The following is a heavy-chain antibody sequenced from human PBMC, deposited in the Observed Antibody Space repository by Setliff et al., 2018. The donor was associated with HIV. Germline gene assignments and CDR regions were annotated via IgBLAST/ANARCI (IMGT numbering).Heavy chain of an antibody. CDR3: AGVLVAAAGTGFDP. Sequence: SETLSLTCTVSGASVNSHYWAWIRQPPGKGLEWIGSLYYSGNTNYNPSLKSRVTISADTSKNQFSLKLRSVTAADTAVYYCAGVLVAAAGTGFDPWGQGILVTVSS. D-gene: IGHD6-13*01. CDR1: GASVNSHY. CDR2: LYYSGNT. V-gene: IGHV4-59*02. J-gene: IGHJ5*02.